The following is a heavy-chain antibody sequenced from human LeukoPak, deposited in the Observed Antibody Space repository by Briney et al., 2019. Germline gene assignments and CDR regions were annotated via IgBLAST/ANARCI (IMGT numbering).Heavy chain of an antibody. Sequence: GGSLRLSCAASGFTFSDYYMSWIRQAPGKGLEWVSAISGSGDSTYYADSVKGRFTISRDNSKDTLYLQMNSLRAEDTAVYFCATYIWGLGYCSRTSCYPQFWGQGTLVTVSS. CDR1: GFTFSDYY. V-gene: IGHV3-23*01. CDR2: ISGSGDST. J-gene: IGHJ4*02. D-gene: IGHD2-2*01. CDR3: ATYIWGLGYCSRTSCYPQF.